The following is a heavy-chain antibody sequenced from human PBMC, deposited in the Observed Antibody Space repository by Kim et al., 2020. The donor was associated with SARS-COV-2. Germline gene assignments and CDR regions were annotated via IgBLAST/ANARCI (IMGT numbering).Heavy chain of an antibody. Sequence: GGSLRLSCAASGFTFSSYAMSWVRQAPGKGLEWVSAISGSGGSTYYADSVKGRFTISRDNSKNTLYLQMNSLRAEDTAVHYCAKDPRTYYYDSSGYYPLYYFHYGGQGTLVTVSS. D-gene: IGHD3-22*01. J-gene: IGHJ4*02. CDR1: GFTFSSYA. V-gene: IGHV3-23*01. CDR2: ISGSGGST. CDR3: AKDPRTYYYDSSGYYPLYYFHY.